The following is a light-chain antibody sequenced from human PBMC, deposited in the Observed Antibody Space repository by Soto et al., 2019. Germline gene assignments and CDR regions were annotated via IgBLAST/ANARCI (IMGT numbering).Light chain of an antibody. CDR2: EVS. Sequence: QSALTQPASVSGSPVQAITISCAGTSSDVGVYNYVSWYQQHPGKAPKLMIYEVSNRPSGVSNRFSGSKSGNTAYLTISGLQAEDEADYYCSSYTSSSTYVFGTGTKVTV. CDR3: SSYTSSSTYV. CDR1: SSDVGVYNY. J-gene: IGLJ1*01. V-gene: IGLV2-14*01.